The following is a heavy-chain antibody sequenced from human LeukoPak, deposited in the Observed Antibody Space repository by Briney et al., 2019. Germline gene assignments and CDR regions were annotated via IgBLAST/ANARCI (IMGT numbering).Heavy chain of an antibody. Sequence: GGSLRLSCVASGFTFRSYGIHWVRQAPGKGLEWLAFIWYDEITKDYADSVKGRFTISRDNSKNTLHLQMNSLRAEDTAVYYCVRDFGARGWFDYWGQGTLVTVSS. CDR3: VRDFGARGWFDY. J-gene: IGHJ4*02. V-gene: IGHV3-30*02. CDR1: GFTFRSYG. D-gene: IGHD6-19*01. CDR2: IWYDEITK.